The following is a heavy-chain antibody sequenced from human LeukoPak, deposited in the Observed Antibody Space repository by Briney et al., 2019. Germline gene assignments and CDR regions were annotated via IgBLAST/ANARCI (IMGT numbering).Heavy chain of an antibody. J-gene: IGHJ4*02. CDR3: ARVDREEPAATG. CDR2: MNPNSGNT. Sequence: GAPAKVSCKASGYTFTSYDINWVRQATGQGLEWMGWMNPNSGNTGYAQKFQGRVTMTRNTSISTAYMELSSLRSEDTAVYYCARVDREEPAATGWGQGTLVTVSS. D-gene: IGHD2-2*01. V-gene: IGHV1-8*01. CDR1: GYTFTSYD.